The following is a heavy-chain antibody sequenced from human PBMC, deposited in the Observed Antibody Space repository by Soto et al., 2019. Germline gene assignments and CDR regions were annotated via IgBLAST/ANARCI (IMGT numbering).Heavy chain of an antibody. D-gene: IGHD6-25*01. Sequence: TLSLTCSVSVCSISSVGHYWTGIRQQPGKGLEWIGYIYYSGSTDYNPSLKSRVTISVDRSKNQFSLNLSSVTAADTAIYYCARASGGYDSSTRYGLDVWGQGTTVTVSS. J-gene: IGHJ6*02. CDR3: ARASGGYDSSTRYGLDV. CDR1: VCSISSVGHY. V-gene: IGHV4-31*03. CDR2: IYYSGST.